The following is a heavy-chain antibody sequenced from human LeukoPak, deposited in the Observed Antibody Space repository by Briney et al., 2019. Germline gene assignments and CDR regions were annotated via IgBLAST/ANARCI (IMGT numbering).Heavy chain of an antibody. J-gene: IGHJ4*02. CDR3: ARDPTAYSGSYSFDY. D-gene: IGHD1-26*01. Sequence: ASVKVSCKASGYTFTSYYMHWVRQAPGPGLEWMGIINPSDGSTRYPQKFQGRVTMTRDTSTSTVYMELSSLRSEDTAVYYCARDPTAYSGSYSFDYWGQGTLVTVSS. CDR1: GYTFTSYY. V-gene: IGHV1-46*01. CDR2: INPSDGST.